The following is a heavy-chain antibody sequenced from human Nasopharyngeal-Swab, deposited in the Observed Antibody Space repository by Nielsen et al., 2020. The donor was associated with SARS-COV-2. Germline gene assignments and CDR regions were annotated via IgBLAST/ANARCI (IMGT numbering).Heavy chain of an antibody. CDR1: GFTFSSYA. CDR2: ISGSGGST. J-gene: IGHJ4*02. V-gene: IGHV3-23*01. D-gene: IGHD4-17*01. CDR3: AKDPRSNDYGDYFDY. Sequence: GGFLRLSCAASGFTFSSYAMSWVRQAPGKGLEWVSAISGSGGSTYYADSVKGRFTISRDNSKNTLYLQMNSLRAEDTAVYYCAKDPRSNDYGDYFDYWGQGTLVTVSS.